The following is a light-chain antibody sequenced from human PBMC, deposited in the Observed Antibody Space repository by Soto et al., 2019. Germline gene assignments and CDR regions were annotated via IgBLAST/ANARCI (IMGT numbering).Light chain of an antibody. CDR3: QQYNNWPWT. Sequence: IVMTQSPATLSVSPGGRATLSCRASQSISDTLAWYQQKPGQAPRLLIHGASTRATGFPARFSGSGSGTDFTLTISSLQSEDFAVYYCQQYNNWPWTVGQGTKVDI. V-gene: IGKV3-15*01. CDR2: GAS. J-gene: IGKJ1*01. CDR1: QSISDT.